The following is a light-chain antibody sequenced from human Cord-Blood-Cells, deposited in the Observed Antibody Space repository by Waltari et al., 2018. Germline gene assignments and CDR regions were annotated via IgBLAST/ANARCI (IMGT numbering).Light chain of an antibody. CDR1: SRDVGSYNL. CDR2: EGS. J-gene: IGLJ3*02. V-gene: IGLV2-23*01. CDR3: CSYAGSSTWV. Sequence: QPALTQPPSVSGSPGQSITISCTGTSRDVGSYNLVSWYQQHPGKAPKLMIYEGSKRPSGVSNRFSGSKSGNTASLTISGLQAEDEADYYCCSYAGSSTWVFGGGTKLTVL.